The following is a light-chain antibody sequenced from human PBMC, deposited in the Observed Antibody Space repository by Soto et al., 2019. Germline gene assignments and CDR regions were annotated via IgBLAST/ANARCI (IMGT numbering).Light chain of an antibody. V-gene: IGKV3-20*01. CDR3: QQYGSSPWT. Sequence: EIGLTQSPGTLSLSPGERATLSCRASQSVSSIYLAWYQQKPGQAPRLLIYGAFSRATDIPDRFSGSGSGTDFTITISRLEPEDFAVYYCQQYGSSPWTFGQGTKVDIK. CDR2: GAF. J-gene: IGKJ1*01. CDR1: QSVSSIY.